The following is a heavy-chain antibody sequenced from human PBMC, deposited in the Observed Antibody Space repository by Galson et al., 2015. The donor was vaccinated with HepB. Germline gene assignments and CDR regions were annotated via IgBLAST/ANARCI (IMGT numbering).Heavy chain of an antibody. V-gene: IGHV3-30-3*01. D-gene: IGHD2-2*01. CDR1: GFTFSSYA. Sequence: SLRLSCAASGFTFSSYAMHWVRQAPGKGLEWVAVISYDGSNKYYAGSVKGRFTISRDNSKNTLYLQMNSLRAEDTAVYYCARGQSVVPARVYYYYYMDVWGKGTTVTVSS. CDR2: ISYDGSNK. J-gene: IGHJ6*03. CDR3: ARGQSVVPARVYYYYYMDV.